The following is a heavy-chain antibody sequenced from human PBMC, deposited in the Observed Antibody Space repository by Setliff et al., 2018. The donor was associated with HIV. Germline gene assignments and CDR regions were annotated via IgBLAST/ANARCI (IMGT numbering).Heavy chain of an antibody. CDR2: IYHSGST. Sequence: PSETLSLTCTVSGGSITNHYWSWIRQPPGKGLEWIGNIYHSGSTIYNPSLKSRVTISVDTSKNQFSLKLSSVTAADTAVYYCARRPYYFDSWGQGTLVTVSS. J-gene: IGHJ4*02. CDR3: ARRPYYFDS. D-gene: IGHD6-6*01. CDR1: GGSITNHY. V-gene: IGHV4-59*11.